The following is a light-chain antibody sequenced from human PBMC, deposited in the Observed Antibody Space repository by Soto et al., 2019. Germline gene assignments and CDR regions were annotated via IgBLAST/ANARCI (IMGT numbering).Light chain of an antibody. V-gene: IGKV1-5*03. CDR3: QQYNSYPWT. CDR1: QSISSR. J-gene: IGKJ1*01. CDR2: KAS. Sequence: DIRMTQSPSTLSASVGDRVTITCRASQSISSRLAWYQQKPGKAPKLLIYKASSLDSGVPSRFSGSESGTEFTLTISSLQPDDFAPYYCQQYNSYPWTFGQGTKVEIK.